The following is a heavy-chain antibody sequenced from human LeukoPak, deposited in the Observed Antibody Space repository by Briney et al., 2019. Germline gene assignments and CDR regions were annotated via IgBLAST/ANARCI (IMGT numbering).Heavy chain of an antibody. CDR1: GYSFTSYW. CDR2: IYPGDSDT. V-gene: IGHV5-51*01. CDR3: ARIKMVRGAVNWFDP. J-gene: IGHJ5*02. D-gene: IGHD3-10*01. Sequence: GESLKISCKGSGYSFTSYWIGWVRQMPGKGLEWMGIIYPGDSDTRYSPSFQGQVTISADKSISTAYLQWSNLKASDTAMYYCARIKMVRGAVNWFDPWGQGTLVTVSS.